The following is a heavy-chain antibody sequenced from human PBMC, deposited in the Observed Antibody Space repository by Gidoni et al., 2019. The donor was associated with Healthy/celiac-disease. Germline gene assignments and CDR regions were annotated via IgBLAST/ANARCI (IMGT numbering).Heavy chain of an antibody. D-gene: IGHD2-2*01. CDR1: GGSISSSSYY. CDR3: ARLFSFAGDY. Sequence: QLQLQESGPGLVKPSETLSPTCTVSGGSISSSSYYWGWLRQPPGKGLEWIGSIYYSGSTYYNPSLKSRVTISVDTSKIQFSLKLSSVTAADTAVYYCARLFSFAGDYWGQGTLVTVSS. V-gene: IGHV4-39*01. J-gene: IGHJ4*02. CDR2: IYYSGST.